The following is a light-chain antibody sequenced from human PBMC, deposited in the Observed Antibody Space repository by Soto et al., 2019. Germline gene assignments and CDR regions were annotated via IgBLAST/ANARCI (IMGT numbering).Light chain of an antibody. CDR2: GAS. CDR1: QSVSRTS. J-gene: IGKJ5*01. CDR3: QHYVTSSIT. V-gene: IGKV3-20*01. Sequence: VLTQSPGTMSLSPGERVTILCLASQSVSRTSLAWYQQKPGQTPRLLIYGASSRATGPPDRISGGGSGTHFTLTISRLEPEDFAVYYGQHYVTSSITFGQGTRLEIK.